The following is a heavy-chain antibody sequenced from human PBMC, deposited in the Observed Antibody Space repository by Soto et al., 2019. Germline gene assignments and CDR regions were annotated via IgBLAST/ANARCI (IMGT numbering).Heavy chain of an antibody. Sequence: PGGSLRLSCAASGFIFSNYWMHWVRQVPGKGLVWVSRINSDGSSTSYADSVKGRFTISRDNAKNTLYLQMNSLRGDDTAMYYCALLGSVSLDYYFDRWGQGTLVTSPQ. CDR3: ALLGSVSLDYYFDR. V-gene: IGHV3-74*01. CDR2: INSDGSST. CDR1: GFIFSNYW. J-gene: IGHJ4*02. D-gene: IGHD2-8*02.